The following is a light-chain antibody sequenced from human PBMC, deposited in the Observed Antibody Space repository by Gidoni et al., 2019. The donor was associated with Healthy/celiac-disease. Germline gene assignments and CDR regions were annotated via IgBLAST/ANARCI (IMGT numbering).Light chain of an antibody. CDR3: SSYTSSSTYV. CDR1: SSDVGGYNY. V-gene: IGLV2-14*01. Sequence: QSALTQPASVSGTPGQSLTISCTGTSSDVGGYNYVSWYQQHPGKAPKLMIYDVSTRPSGVPNRFSGSKSVNTASLTISGLQAEDEADYYCSSYTSSSTYVFGTGTKVTVL. J-gene: IGLJ1*01. CDR2: DVS.